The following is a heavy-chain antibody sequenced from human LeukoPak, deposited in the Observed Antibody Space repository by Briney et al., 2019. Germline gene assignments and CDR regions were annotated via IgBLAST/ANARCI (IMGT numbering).Heavy chain of an antibody. V-gene: IGHV6-1*01. CDR3: AGTRCGSSSCYHSDY. J-gene: IGHJ4*02. CDR1: GDSVSSNSAA. CDR2: TYYRSKWYN. D-gene: IGHD2-2*01. Sequence: LSQTLSFTCAISGDSVSSNSAAWNWVRQSPSRGLEWLGRTYYRSKWYNDYAVSVKSRITINPDTSKNQFSLQLNSVTPEDTALYYCAGTRCGSSSCYHSDYWGQGTLVTVSS.